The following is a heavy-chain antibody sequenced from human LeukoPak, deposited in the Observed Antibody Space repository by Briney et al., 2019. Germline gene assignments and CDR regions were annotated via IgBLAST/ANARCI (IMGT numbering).Heavy chain of an antibody. J-gene: IGHJ4*02. Sequence: GGSLRLSCEASGFTFSDYYMSWVRQAPGKGLEWVSYISGSSGYTKYADSVKGRFTISRDNAKNSLYLQVNSLRAEDTAVYYCARGTVTTAYFDYWGQGTPVTVSS. CDR3: ARGTVTTAYFDY. V-gene: IGHV3-11*06. D-gene: IGHD1-1*01. CDR2: ISGSSGYT. CDR1: GFTFSDYY.